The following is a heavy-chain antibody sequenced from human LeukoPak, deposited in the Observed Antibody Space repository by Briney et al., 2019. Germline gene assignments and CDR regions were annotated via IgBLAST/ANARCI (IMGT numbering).Heavy chain of an antibody. J-gene: IGHJ5*02. CDR2: IDPDGSGR. V-gene: IGHV3-7*01. CDR3: GSFDLS. CDR1: GFTFTNSW. Sequence: GGSLRLSCAASGFTFTNSWMSWVRQAPGKRLEWVAEIDPDGSGRYYVDSVRGRFTISRDNTKNSVFLQLNSLRAEDTAVYYCGSFDLSWGQGTPVTVSS. D-gene: IGHD6-6*01.